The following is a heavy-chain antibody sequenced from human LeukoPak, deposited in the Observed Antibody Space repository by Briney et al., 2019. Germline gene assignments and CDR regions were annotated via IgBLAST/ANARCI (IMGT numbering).Heavy chain of an antibody. V-gene: IGHV5-51*01. Sequence: GESLQISCKGSGYSFTSYWIGWVRQMPGKGLEWMGIIYPGDSDTRYSPSFQGQVTISADKSISTAYLQWSSLKASDTAMYYCARQRIVGATHDAFDIWGQGTMVTVSS. CDR2: IYPGDSDT. CDR1: GYSFTSYW. CDR3: ARQRIVGATHDAFDI. D-gene: IGHD1-26*01. J-gene: IGHJ3*02.